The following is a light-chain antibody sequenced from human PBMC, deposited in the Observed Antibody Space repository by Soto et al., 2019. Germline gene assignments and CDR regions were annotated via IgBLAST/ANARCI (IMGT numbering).Light chain of an antibody. CDR2: DAS. V-gene: IGKV1-5*01. Sequence: DIQMTQSPSTLSASVGDRVTITCRASQSISSWLAWYQQKPGKAPKLLIYDASSLEIGVPSRFSGSGSGTEFTLTISRLQPDDFATYYCQQYNSYPYTFGQGTKLEIK. CDR3: QQYNSYPYT. CDR1: QSISSW. J-gene: IGKJ2*01.